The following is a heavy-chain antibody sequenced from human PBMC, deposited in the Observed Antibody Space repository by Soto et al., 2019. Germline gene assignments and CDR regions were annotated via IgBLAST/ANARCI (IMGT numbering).Heavy chain of an antibody. CDR2: ISSSSSTI. CDR3: ARGWFIAVAGPSFDY. D-gene: IGHD6-19*01. CDR1: GFTFSSYS. V-gene: IGHV3-48*01. J-gene: IGHJ4*02. Sequence: GGSLRLSCAASGFTFSSYSMNWVRQAPGKGLEWVSYISSSSSTIYYADSVKGRFTISRDNAKNSLYLQMNSLRAEDTAVYYCARGWFIAVAGPSFDYWGQGTLVTVSS.